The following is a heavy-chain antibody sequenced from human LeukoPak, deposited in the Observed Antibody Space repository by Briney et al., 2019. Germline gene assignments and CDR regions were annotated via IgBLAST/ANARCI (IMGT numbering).Heavy chain of an antibody. V-gene: IGHV3-30-3*01. CDR2: ISYDGSGQ. Sequence: GRSLRLSCAASGFTFSSYAMHWVRQAPGKGLEWVALISYDGSGQYYTESVKGRFTISRDNSKNTLYLQMNSLRAEDTAVYYCARGTRTTAFDYWGQGTLVTVSS. CDR3: ARGTRTTAFDY. CDR1: GFTFSSYA. D-gene: IGHD4-17*01. J-gene: IGHJ4*02.